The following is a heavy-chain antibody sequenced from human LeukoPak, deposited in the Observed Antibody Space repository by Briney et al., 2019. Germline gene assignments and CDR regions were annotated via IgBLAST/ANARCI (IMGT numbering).Heavy chain of an antibody. CDR2: IKPDGTTK. CDR3: ARSIPYGTTWYGRSDY. Sequence: GGSLRLSCAASGFTFSSFGIHWVRQAPGKGLEWVANIKPDGTTKSYVDSVKGRFTISRDNALNSLYLQMNSLRAEDTAIYYCARSIPYGTTWYGRSDYWGQGTLVTVSS. CDR1: GFTFSSFG. V-gene: IGHV3-7*03. J-gene: IGHJ4*02. D-gene: IGHD6-13*01.